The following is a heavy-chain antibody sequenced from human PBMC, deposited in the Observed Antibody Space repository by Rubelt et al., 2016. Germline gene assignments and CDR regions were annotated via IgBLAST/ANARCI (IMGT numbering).Heavy chain of an antibody. Sequence: QVQLQESGPGLVKPSETLSLTCTVSGGSINSYYWSWIRQPPGKGLEWIGYIFFNGFTNFNPSLKSRITISLDPSKTQFSLSWSPGTAEDTAVDYWVRGGLGCGVDAGGALDIWGQVTRVTVSS. V-gene: IGHV4-59*01. CDR1: GGSINSYY. D-gene: IGHD2-15*01. CDR2: IFFNGFT. CDR3: VRGGLGCGVDAGGALDI. J-gene: IGHJ3*02.